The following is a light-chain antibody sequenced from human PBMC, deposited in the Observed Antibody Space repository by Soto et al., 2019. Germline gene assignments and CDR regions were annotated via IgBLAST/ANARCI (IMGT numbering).Light chain of an antibody. CDR1: QSVSSN. CDR2: GAS. CDR3: QQYNNWPPIFT. V-gene: IGKV3-15*01. Sequence: EIVMTQSPATLSVSPGERATLSCRASQSVSSNLAWYQQKPGQAPRLLIYGASTRATGIPARFSGSVSGTEFPLIISILHSEDFAVYYCQQYNNWPPIFTFGPGTKVDIK. J-gene: IGKJ3*01.